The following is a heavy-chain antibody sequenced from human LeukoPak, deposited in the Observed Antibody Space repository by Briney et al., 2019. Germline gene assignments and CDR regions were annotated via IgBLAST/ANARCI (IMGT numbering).Heavy chain of an antibody. J-gene: IGHJ3*02. CDR2: ISDSGGST. D-gene: IGHD4-17*01. CDR1: GFTFSSYA. CDR3: APYGDYLEDAFDI. V-gene: IGHV3-23*01. Sequence: GGSLRLSCAASGFTFSSYAVSWVRQAPGKGLAWVSAISDSGGSTQYADSVKGRFTISRDNSKNTLYLQMNSLRAEDTAVYYCAPYGDYLEDAFDIWGQGTMVTVSS.